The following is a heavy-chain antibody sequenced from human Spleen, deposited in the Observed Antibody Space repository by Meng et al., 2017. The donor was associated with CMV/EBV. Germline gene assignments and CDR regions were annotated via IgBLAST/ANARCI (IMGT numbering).Heavy chain of an antibody. Sequence: GGSLRLSCAASGFTFSSYVMNWVRQAPGKGLEWVPSISSSSGYIHYADSVKGRFTISRDNAKNSLYLQMNSLRAEDTAVYYCARDYEDCSGGSCIYYYYYGMDVWGQGTTVTVSS. V-gene: IGHV3-21*01. CDR1: GFTFSSYV. CDR2: ISSSSGYI. J-gene: IGHJ6*02. CDR3: ARDYEDCSGGSCIYYYYYGMDV. D-gene: IGHD2-15*01.